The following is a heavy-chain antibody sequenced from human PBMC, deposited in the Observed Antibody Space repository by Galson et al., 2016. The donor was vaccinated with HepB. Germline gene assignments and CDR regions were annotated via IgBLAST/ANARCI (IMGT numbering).Heavy chain of an antibody. CDR1: GFTFRNFD. D-gene: IGHD3-10*01. Sequence: SLRLSCAVSGFTFRNFDMHWVRQAPGKGLEWVAFISQDGGQKYYADSVKGRFTISRDNSKNTLYLQMNGLRAADTAIFYCWFYGSGSYVLDIWGQGTMVIVSS. CDR3: WFYGSGSYVLDI. V-gene: IGHV3-30*03. CDR2: ISQDGGQK. J-gene: IGHJ3*02.